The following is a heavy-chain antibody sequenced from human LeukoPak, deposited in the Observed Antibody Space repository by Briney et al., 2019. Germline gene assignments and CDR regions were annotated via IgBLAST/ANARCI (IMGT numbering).Heavy chain of an antibody. Sequence: PGGSLRLSCAASGFTFSRDSMTWVRQAPGKGPEWVSYTSSSSSTIYYADSVKGRFTISRDNAKNSLYLQMNSLRAEDTAVYYCARDWGYCSSTSCYTRSWGQGTLVTVSS. CDR3: ARDWGYCSSTSCYTRS. V-gene: IGHV3-48*01. CDR2: TSSSSSTI. J-gene: IGHJ5*02. CDR1: GFTFSRDS. D-gene: IGHD2-2*02.